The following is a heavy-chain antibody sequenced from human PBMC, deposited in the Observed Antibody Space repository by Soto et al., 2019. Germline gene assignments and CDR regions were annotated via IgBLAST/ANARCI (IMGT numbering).Heavy chain of an antibody. Sequence: QVQLQESGPGLVKPSETLSLTCTVSGGSISSYYWSWIRQPPGKGLEWIGYIYYSGSTNYNPSLNSRVTISVDTSKNQFSLKLSSVTAADTAVYYCARDAPYYDFWSGYYRGRWFDPWGQGTLVTVSS. CDR1: GGSISSYY. D-gene: IGHD3-3*01. J-gene: IGHJ5*02. CDR3: ARDAPYYDFWSGYYRGRWFDP. CDR2: IYYSGST. V-gene: IGHV4-59*01.